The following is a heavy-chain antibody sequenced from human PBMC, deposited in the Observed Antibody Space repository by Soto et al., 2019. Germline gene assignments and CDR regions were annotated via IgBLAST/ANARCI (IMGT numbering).Heavy chain of an antibody. J-gene: IGHJ3*02. Sequence: QVQLQESGPGLVKPSQTLSLTCTVSGGSISSGGYYWSWIRQHPGKGLEWIGYIYYSGSTYYNPSLKSRVTISVDTSKNQFSLKLSSVTAADTAVYYCARVIDSGSYERFAFDIWGQGTMVTVSS. CDR3: ARVIDSGSYERFAFDI. CDR1: GGSISSGGYY. V-gene: IGHV4-31*03. D-gene: IGHD1-26*01. CDR2: IYYSGST.